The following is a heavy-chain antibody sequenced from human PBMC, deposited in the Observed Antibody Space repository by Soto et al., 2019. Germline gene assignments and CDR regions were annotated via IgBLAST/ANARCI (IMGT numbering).Heavy chain of an antibody. CDR2: IYPGDSDT. D-gene: IGHD3-3*01. J-gene: IGHJ3*02. CDR3: ARSPGVLRFLEWLFPDDAFDI. Sequence: GESLKISCKGSGYSFTSYWIGWVRQMPGKGLEWMGIIYPGDSDTRYSPSFQGQVTISADKSISTAYLQWSSLKASDTAMYYCARSPGVLRFLEWLFPDDAFDIWGQGTMVTVSS. CDR1: GYSFTSYW. V-gene: IGHV5-51*01.